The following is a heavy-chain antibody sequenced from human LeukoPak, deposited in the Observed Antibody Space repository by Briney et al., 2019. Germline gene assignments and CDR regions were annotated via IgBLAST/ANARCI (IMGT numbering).Heavy chain of an antibody. CDR3: ARDEGRYYDFWSGYRTHDAFDI. CDR1: GYTFTSYY. Sequence: ASVKVSCKASGYTFTSYYMHWVRQAPGQGLEWMGIINPSGGSTSYAQKFQGRVTMTRDTSTSTVYMELSSLRSEDMAVYYCARDEGRYYDFWSGYRTHDAFDIWGQGTMVTVSS. V-gene: IGHV1-46*01. CDR2: INPSGGST. D-gene: IGHD3-3*01. J-gene: IGHJ3*02.